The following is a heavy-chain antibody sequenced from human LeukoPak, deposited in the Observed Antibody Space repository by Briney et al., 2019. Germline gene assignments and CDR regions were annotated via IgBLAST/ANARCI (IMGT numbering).Heavy chain of an antibody. J-gene: IGHJ4*02. V-gene: IGHV3-74*01. CDR3: AKEAPTGYSSSWHKDGFFDY. D-gene: IGHD6-13*01. CDR1: GFTFSSYW. Sequence: GGSLRLSCAASGFTFSSYWMHWVRQAPGKGLVWVSRIKSDGSNYYADSVKGRFTIFRDNAKNTLYLQMNSLRAEDTAVYYCAKEAPTGYSSSWHKDGFFDYWGQGTLVTVSS. CDR2: IKSDGSN.